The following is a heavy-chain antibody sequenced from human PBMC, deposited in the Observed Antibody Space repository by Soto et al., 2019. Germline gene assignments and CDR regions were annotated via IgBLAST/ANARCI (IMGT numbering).Heavy chain of an antibody. CDR3: ARGLDYVVY. CDR2: INHSGST. Sequence: SETLSLTCAVYGGSFSGYYWSWIRQPPGKGLEWIGEINHSGSTNYNPSLKSRVTISVDTSKDQFSLKLSSVTAADTAVYYCARGLDYVVYWGQGTLVTVSS. J-gene: IGHJ4*02. CDR1: GGSFSGYY. V-gene: IGHV4-34*01.